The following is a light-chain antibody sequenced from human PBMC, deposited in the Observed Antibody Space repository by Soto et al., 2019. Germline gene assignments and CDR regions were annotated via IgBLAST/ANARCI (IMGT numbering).Light chain of an antibody. CDR1: MGDVGRYNY. Sequence: QSVLTQPASVSGSPGQSITISCTGTMGDVGRYNYVSWYQQYPGKAPKAMIYDVSNRPSGVSNRFSGSKSGNTASLTISGLQAEDEADYYCNSYAGTSTPYIFGTGTKVTVL. J-gene: IGLJ1*01. CDR2: DVS. CDR3: NSYAGTSTPYI. V-gene: IGLV2-14*03.